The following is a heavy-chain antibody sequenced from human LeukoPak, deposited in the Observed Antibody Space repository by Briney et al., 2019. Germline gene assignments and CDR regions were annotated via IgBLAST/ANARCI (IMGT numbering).Heavy chain of an antibody. CDR1: GXSISSYY. D-gene: IGHD2-15*01. CDR3: ARHVSQGDLAARFGGPNWFDP. J-gene: IGHJ5*02. Sequence: SETLSLTCTVSGXSISSYYWSWIRQPPGKGREWIGYIYYSGSTNYNPSLKSRVTISVDTSKNQFSPKLSSVTAADTAVYYCARHVSQGDLAARFGGPNWFDPWGQGTLVTVSS. V-gene: IGHV4-59*08. CDR2: IYYSGST.